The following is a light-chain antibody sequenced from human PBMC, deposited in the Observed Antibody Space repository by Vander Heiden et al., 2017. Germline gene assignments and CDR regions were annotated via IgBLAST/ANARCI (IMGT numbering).Light chain of an antibody. V-gene: IGLV2-14*03. Sequence: QSALTQPASMSGSPGQSITISCTGTSRDVGLYNYVSWYQPLPGKAPKVLIQDVSTRPSGVAHRFSGSKSGNTASLTISGLQTEDEAHYYCSSYTSITTLVFGTGTKVTVL. J-gene: IGLJ1*01. CDR1: SRDVGLYNY. CDR3: SSYTSITTLV. CDR2: DVS.